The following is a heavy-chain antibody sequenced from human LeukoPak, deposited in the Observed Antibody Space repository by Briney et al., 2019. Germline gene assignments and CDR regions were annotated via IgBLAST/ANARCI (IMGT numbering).Heavy chain of an antibody. J-gene: IGHJ4*02. CDR3: ARERYCSGGSCYSVGYFDY. V-gene: IGHV3-7*01. CDR1: GFTFSSYW. CDR2: IKQDGSEK. Sequence: VGSLRLSCAASGFTFSSYWMSWVRQAPGKGLEWVANIKQDGSEKYYVDSVKGRFTISRDNAKNSLYLQMNSLRAEDTAVYYCARERYCSGGSCYSVGYFDYWGQGTLVTVSS. D-gene: IGHD2-15*01.